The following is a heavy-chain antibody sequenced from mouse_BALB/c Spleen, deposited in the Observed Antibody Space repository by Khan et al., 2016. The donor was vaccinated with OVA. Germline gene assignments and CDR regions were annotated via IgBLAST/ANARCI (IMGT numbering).Heavy chain of an antibody. CDR1: GFSLSSYG. V-gene: IGHV2-2*02. CDR2: LWSGGVT. CDR3: IRNYDYDEELTY. J-gene: IGHJ3*01. Sequence: VQLQESGPGLVQPSQSLSITCTVSGFSLSSYGVHWVRQSPGKGLEWLGVLWSGGVTDYNAAFISRLSISKDNSKSQAFLKMNCLQANDTAIYYCIRNYDYDEELTYWGQGTLVTVSA. D-gene: IGHD2-4*01.